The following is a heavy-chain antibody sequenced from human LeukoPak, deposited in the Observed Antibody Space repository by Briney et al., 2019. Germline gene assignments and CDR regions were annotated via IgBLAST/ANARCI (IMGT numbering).Heavy chain of an antibody. J-gene: IGHJ4*02. V-gene: IGHV3-30*04. CDR1: GFSFGSFA. D-gene: IGHD6-6*01. Sequence: GGSLRLSCTASGFSFGSFAMHWVRQAPGKGLEWVAVTSYDGRHKYHTDSVKGRFSISRDNSKNTLYLQMNSLRTEDTAVYYCARGTFWQLDSHFDYWGQGTLVTVSS. CDR2: TSYDGRHK. CDR3: ARGTFWQLDSHFDY.